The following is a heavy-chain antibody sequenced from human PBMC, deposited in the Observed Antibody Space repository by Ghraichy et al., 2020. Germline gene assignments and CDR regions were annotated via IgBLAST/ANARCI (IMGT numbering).Heavy chain of an antibody. CDR3: ARSLIKNQLPTFDY. Sequence: SQTLSLTCTVSGGSISRYYWSWIRQPPGKGLEWIGYIYYSGSTNYNPSLKSRVTISVDTSKNQFSLKLSSVAAADTAVYYCARSLIKNQLPTFDYWGQGTLITVSS. CDR2: IYYSGST. J-gene: IGHJ4*02. D-gene: IGHD2-2*01. V-gene: IGHV4-59*01. CDR1: GGSISRYY.